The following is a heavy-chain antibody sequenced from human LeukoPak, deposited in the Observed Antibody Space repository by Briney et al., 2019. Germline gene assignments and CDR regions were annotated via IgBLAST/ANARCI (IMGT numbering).Heavy chain of an antibody. CDR2: ISYDGTNA. CDR1: GFTFSNFA. D-gene: IGHD5-18*01. Sequence: GGSLRLSCAASGFTFSNFAMHWVRQAPGKGLEWVATISYDGTNAYYADSVKGRFTISRDNSKNTLSLQVSSLRTEDTAVYYCAKDRYSYAFEYSDSWGQGTLVTVSS. J-gene: IGHJ4*02. CDR3: AKDRYSYAFEYSDS. V-gene: IGHV3-30*04.